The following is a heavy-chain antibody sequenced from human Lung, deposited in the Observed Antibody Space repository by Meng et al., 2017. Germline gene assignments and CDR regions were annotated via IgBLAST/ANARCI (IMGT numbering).Heavy chain of an antibody. J-gene: IGHJ4*02. V-gene: IGHV3-20*04. D-gene: IGHD3-3*01. CDR2: INWNGGST. CDR3: ARDLAWVLFDY. CDR1: GFTFDDYG. Sequence: VQRVGAGGVGGRPGGSLGFSCAASGFTFDDYGMSWVRQAPGKGLEWVSGINWNGGSTGYADSVKGRFTISRDNAKNSLYLQMNSLGADDTAVYYCARDLAWVLFDYWGQGALVTVSS.